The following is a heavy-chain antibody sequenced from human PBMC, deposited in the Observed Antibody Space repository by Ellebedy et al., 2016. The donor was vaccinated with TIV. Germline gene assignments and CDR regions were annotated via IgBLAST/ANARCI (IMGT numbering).Heavy chain of an antibody. CDR2: IAPIFRTT. Sequence: SVKVSCKASGGTFSSYTISWVRQAPGQGLEWMGGIAPIFRTTNYAQKFQGRVAIGADESTRTTHLELSRLRSEDTAAYDCVARDDYHYGMDVWGPGTTVTVSS. D-gene: IGHD3-10*01. CDR3: VARDDYHYGMDV. CDR1: GGTFSSYT. V-gene: IGHV1-69*13. J-gene: IGHJ6*02.